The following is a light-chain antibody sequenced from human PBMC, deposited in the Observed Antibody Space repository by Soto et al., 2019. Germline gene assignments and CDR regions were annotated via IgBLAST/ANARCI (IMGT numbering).Light chain of an antibody. V-gene: IGLV2-23*02. CDR3: CSYAGSSAVV. J-gene: IGLJ3*02. CDR2: AVS. Sequence: QSALTQPASASGSPGQSITISCTGTSSDVGTYNLVSWYQQHPGKAPKLMIYAVSERPSGVSSRFSGSKSGNTASLTISGLQADDEADYYCCSYAGSSAVVFGGGTKLTVL. CDR1: SSDVGTYNL.